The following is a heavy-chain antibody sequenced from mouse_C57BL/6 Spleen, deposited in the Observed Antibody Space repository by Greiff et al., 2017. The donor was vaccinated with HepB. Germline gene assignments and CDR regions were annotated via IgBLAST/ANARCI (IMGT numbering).Heavy chain of an antibody. Sequence: EVQGVESGGGLVKPGGSLKLSCAASGFTFSSYTMSWVRQTPEKRLEWVATISGGGGNTYYPDSVKGRFTISRDNAKNTLYLQMSSLRSEDTAVYYCARHRSPWWFAYWGQGTLVTVSA. CDR2: ISGGGGNT. CDR3: ARHRSPWWFAY. CDR1: GFTFSSYT. V-gene: IGHV5-9*04. J-gene: IGHJ3*01. D-gene: IGHD2-14*01.